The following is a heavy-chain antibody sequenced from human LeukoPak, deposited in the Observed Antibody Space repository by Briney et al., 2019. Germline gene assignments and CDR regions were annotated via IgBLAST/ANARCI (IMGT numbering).Heavy chain of an antibody. CDR2: ISAYNGNT. CDR1: GYTFTSYG. Sequence: ASAKVSCKASGYTFTSYGISWVRQAPGQGLEWMGWISAYNGNTNYAQKLQGRVTMTTDTSTSTAYMELRSLRSDDTAVYYCARDQGYCSGGSCYYIDYWGQGTLVTVSS. D-gene: IGHD2-15*01. J-gene: IGHJ4*02. CDR3: ARDQGYCSGGSCYYIDY. V-gene: IGHV1-18*01.